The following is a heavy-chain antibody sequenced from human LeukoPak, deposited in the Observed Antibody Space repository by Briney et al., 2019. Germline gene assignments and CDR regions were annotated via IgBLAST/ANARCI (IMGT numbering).Heavy chain of an antibody. D-gene: IGHD2-15*01. J-gene: IGHJ6*02. Sequence: SVKVSCKASGGTFSSYAISWVRQAPGQGLEWMGGIIPIFGTANYAQKFQGRVTITTDESTSTAYMELSSLRSEDTAVYYCSTDEDKGPSPPAPGYYYYYGMDVWGQGTTVTVSS. CDR3: STDEDKGPSPPAPGYYYYYGMDV. CDR1: GGTFSSYA. V-gene: IGHV1-69*05. CDR2: IIPIFGTA.